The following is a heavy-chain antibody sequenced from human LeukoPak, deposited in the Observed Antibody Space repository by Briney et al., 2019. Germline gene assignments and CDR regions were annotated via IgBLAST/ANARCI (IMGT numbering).Heavy chain of an antibody. Sequence: GGSLRLSCAASGFTFSSHWMHWVRQAPGKGLEWVTVIWYDGSNKYYADSVKGRFTISRDNPKNMLYLQMNSLRAEDTAVYYCARTWNIGAFDIWGQGTMVTVSP. V-gene: IGHV3-33*08. CDR1: GFTFSSHW. CDR2: IWYDGSNK. J-gene: IGHJ3*02. D-gene: IGHD1/OR15-1a*01. CDR3: ARTWNIGAFDI.